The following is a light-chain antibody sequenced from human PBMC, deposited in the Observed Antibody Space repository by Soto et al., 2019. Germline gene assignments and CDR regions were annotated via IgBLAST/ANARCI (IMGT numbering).Light chain of an antibody. V-gene: IGKV1-5*03. CDR1: QSINNW. J-gene: IGKJ2*01. CDR3: QQCDSYSST. CDR2: EAS. Sequence: DIPMTQSPSTLSASVGDRVTITCRASQSINNWLAWYQQKPGKAPKLLIYEASSLLSGVPSRFSGSGSGTEFTLTISSLQPDDFSYYYCQQCDSYSSTFGQGTKLDI.